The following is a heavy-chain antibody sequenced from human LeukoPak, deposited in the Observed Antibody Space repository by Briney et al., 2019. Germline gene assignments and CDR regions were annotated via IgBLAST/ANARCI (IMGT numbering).Heavy chain of an antibody. CDR3: AREIVGSTTGFDY. CDR1: GGSISSYY. Sequence: SETLSLTCTVSGGSISSYYWSWIRQPPGKGLEWIGYIYYTGSTNYTPSLKSRITISLDTSRNQFSLKVNSVTAADTAVYYCAREIVGSTTGFDYWGQGTLVTVSS. D-gene: IGHD1-26*01. V-gene: IGHV4-59*01. J-gene: IGHJ4*02. CDR2: IYYTGST.